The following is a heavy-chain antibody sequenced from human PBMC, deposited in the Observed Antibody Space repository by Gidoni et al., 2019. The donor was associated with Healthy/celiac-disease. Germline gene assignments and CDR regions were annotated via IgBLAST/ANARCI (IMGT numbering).Heavy chain of an antibody. D-gene: IGHD4-17*01. CDR3: ARGRSPTVTLQH. V-gene: IGHV1-46*03. Sequence: QVQLVQSGAEVKKPGASVKVSCKVSGYTFTSYYMHWVRQAPGQGLAWMGIINPGGGSTSYAQKFQGRVTMTSDTSTSTVYIELGSLGSEDTAVYYCARGRSPTVTLQHWGQSTLVTVSS. J-gene: IGHJ1*01. CDR1: GYTFTSYY. CDR2: INPGGGST.